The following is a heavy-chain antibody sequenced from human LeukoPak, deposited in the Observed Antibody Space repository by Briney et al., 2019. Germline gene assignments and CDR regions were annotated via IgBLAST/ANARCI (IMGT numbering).Heavy chain of an antibody. CDR3: AKDMVMITFGGVIANDY. CDR1: GFTFSPYS. J-gene: IGHJ4*02. D-gene: IGHD3-16*02. Sequence: TGGSLRLSCVVSGFTFSPYSMNWVRQAPGKGLEWVSGITGSGGSTYYADSVKGRFTISRDNSKNTLYLQMNSLRAEDTAVYYCAKDMVMITFGGVIANDYWGQGTLVTVSS. CDR2: ITGSGGST. V-gene: IGHV3-23*01.